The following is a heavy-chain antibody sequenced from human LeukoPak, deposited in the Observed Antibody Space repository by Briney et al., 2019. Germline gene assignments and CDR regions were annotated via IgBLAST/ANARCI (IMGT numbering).Heavy chain of an antibody. D-gene: IGHD1-26*01. Sequence: PSETLSLTCAVYGGSFSGYYWSWIRQPPGKGLEWIGEINHSGSTNYNPSLKSRVTISVDTSKNKFSLKLSSVTAADTAVYYCARVPSPRGYYYVDVWGKGTTVTVSS. J-gene: IGHJ6*03. V-gene: IGHV4-34*01. CDR1: GGSFSGYY. CDR3: ARVPSPRGYYYVDV. CDR2: INHSGST.